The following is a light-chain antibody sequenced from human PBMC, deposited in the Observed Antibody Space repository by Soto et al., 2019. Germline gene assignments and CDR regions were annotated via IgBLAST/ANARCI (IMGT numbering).Light chain of an antibody. Sequence: QSVLTQPPSVSSAPGQKVTLSFSGSSSTIGKYYVSWHQRLPGTAPKLLIYENDKRPSGVPDRFSGSKSGTSATLGITGLQTGDEADYYCGTWDSRLTTFVFGTGTKVTVL. V-gene: IGLV1-51*02. CDR2: END. CDR3: GTWDSRLTTFV. J-gene: IGLJ1*01. CDR1: SSTIGKYY.